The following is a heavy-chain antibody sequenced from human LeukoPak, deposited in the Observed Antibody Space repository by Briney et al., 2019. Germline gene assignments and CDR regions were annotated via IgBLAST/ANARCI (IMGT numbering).Heavy chain of an antibody. CDR2: IYYSGST. CDR3: ARSRIVVNPYDAFDI. Sequence: KTSETLSLTCTVSGGSISSYYWSWIRQPPGKGLEWIGYIYYSGSTNYNPSLKSRVTISVDTSKNQFSLKLSSVTAADTAVYYCARSRIVVNPYDAFDIWGQGTMVTVSS. V-gene: IGHV4-59*01. CDR1: GGSISSYY. D-gene: IGHD3-22*01. J-gene: IGHJ3*02.